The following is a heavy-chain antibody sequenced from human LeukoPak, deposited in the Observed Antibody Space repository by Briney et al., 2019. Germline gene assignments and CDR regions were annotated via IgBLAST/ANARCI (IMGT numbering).Heavy chain of an antibody. J-gene: IGHJ4*02. D-gene: IGHD3-16*02. Sequence: ASVKVSCKASGYTFTGYYMHWVRQAPGQGLEWMGRINPNSGGTNYAQKFQGRVTITRDTSASTAYMELSSLRSEDTAVYYCARDLSAAVILSGLLWGQGTLVTVSS. CDR2: INPNSGGT. V-gene: IGHV1-2*06. CDR3: ARDLSAAVILSGLL. CDR1: GYTFTGYY.